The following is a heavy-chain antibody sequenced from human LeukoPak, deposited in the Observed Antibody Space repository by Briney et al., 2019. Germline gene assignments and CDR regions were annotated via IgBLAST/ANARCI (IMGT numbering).Heavy chain of an antibody. V-gene: IGHV3-23*01. CDR3: ARDSGYCSSTSCYTFDY. Sequence: GGSLRLSCAASGFTFSSYAMSWIRQAPGKGLEWVSAISGSGGSTYYADSVKGRLTISRDNAKNSLYLQMNSLRAEDTAVYYCARDSGYCSSTSCYTFDYWGQGTLVTVSS. CDR2: ISGSGGST. D-gene: IGHD2-2*02. J-gene: IGHJ4*02. CDR1: GFTFSSYA.